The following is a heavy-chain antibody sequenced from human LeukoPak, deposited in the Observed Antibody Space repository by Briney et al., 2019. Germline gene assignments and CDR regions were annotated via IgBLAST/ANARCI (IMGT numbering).Heavy chain of an antibody. CDR1: GFTVSSNY. V-gene: IGHV3-53*01. Sequence: GGSLRLSCAASGFTVSSNYMSWVRQAPGKGLEWVSVIYSGGSTYYADSVKGRFTISRDNAKNSLYLQMNSLRAEDTAVYYCARDRYCSSTSCYTFGYWGQGTLVTVSS. D-gene: IGHD2-2*02. CDR3: ARDRYCSSTSCYTFGY. CDR2: IYSGGST. J-gene: IGHJ4*02.